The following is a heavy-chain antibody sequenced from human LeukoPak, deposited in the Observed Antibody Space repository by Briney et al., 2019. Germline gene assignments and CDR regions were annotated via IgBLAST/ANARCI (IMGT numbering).Heavy chain of an antibody. CDR3: ARDKVSDGYNDFDY. V-gene: IGHV4-59*01. CDR1: GCSISSYY. CDR2: IYYSGST. Sequence: SETLSLTCTVSGCSISSYYWSWIRQPPGKGLEWIGHIYYSGSTNYNPSLKSRVTISVDTSKNQFSLKLSSVTAADTAVYYCARDKVSDGYNDFDYWGQGTLVTVSS. D-gene: IGHD5-24*01. J-gene: IGHJ4*02.